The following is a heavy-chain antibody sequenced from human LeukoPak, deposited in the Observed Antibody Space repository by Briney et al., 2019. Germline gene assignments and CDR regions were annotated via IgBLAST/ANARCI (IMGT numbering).Heavy chain of an antibody. Sequence: PSETLSLTCTVSGGSINSGSYYWSWIRQPAGKGLEWIGRIYKTGSTNYNPSLKSRATISVDTSKNQFSLKLSSVTAADTAVYYCARTSMVRGVDYWGQGTLVTVSS. CDR1: GGSINSGSYY. D-gene: IGHD3-10*01. J-gene: IGHJ4*02. V-gene: IGHV4-61*02. CDR2: IYKTGST. CDR3: ARTSMVRGVDY.